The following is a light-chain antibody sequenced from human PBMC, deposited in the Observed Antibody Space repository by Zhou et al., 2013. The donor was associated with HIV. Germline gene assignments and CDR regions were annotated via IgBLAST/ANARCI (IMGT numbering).Light chain of an antibody. CDR1: HSINNY. CDR2: SAS. Sequence: VRMTQSPSSISASTGDMISISCRASHSINNYLAWFQVKPGKAPKLLIYSASNLHVGVPSRFSGAGSGTDFTLTISCLQSDDFAVYYCQQYYSYPLTFGGGTALEIK. CDR3: QQYYSYPLT. V-gene: IGKV1-8*01. J-gene: IGKJ4*01.